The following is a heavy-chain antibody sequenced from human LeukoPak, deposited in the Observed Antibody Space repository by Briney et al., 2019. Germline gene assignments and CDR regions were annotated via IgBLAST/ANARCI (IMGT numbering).Heavy chain of an antibody. V-gene: IGHV3-64D*06. J-gene: IGHJ6*02. CDR3: ARDAAVYGMDV. CDR2: ISSDGGST. D-gene: IGHD6-25*01. Sequence: GGSLRLSCSASGFTFSSYAMHWVRQAPGKGLEYVSAISSDGGSTYYADSVKGRFTLSRDNSKNTLYLQMSSLRAEDTAVYYCARDAAVYGMDVWGQGTTVTVSS. CDR1: GFTFSSYA.